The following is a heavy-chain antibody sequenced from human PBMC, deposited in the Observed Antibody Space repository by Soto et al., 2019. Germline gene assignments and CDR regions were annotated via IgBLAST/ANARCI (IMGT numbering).Heavy chain of an antibody. Sequence: QLQVQESGPGLVKPSETLSLTCSVSGGFVSSSSYSWGWIRQSPGKGLEWIGTMYSSENTYYNPSLLSRVTISVDTSKNEFSLRLSSVTAADTAVYYCARLNGYCISTNCHGYYGMDVWGQGTTFTVSS. CDR3: ARLNGYCISTNCHGYYGMDV. V-gene: IGHV4-39*01. D-gene: IGHD2-2*03. J-gene: IGHJ6*02. CDR1: GGFVSSSSYS. CDR2: MYSSENT.